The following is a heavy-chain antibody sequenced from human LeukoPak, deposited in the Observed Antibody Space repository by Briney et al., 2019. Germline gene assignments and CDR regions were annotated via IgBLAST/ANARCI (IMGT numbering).Heavy chain of an antibody. J-gene: IGHJ4*02. CDR1: GYSISSGYY. CDR2: IYHSGST. CDR3: ARDRDYGSGSYYDH. Sequence: SETLSLTCAVSGYSISSGYYWGWIRQPPGKGLEWIGSIYHSGSTYYNPSLKSRVTISVDTSKNQFPLKLSSVTAADTAVYYCARDRDYGSGSYYDHWGQGTLVAVSS. D-gene: IGHD3-10*01. V-gene: IGHV4-38-2*02.